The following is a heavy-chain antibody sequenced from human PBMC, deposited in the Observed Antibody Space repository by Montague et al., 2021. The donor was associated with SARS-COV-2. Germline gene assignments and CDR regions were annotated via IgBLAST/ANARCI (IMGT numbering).Heavy chain of an antibody. Sequence: SLRLSCAASGFTFSRYWMSWVRQAPGRGLEWVADIQQDESEKNYVDSLKGRFTISRDNGKNALYLQMNSLRVEDAALYYCARVVKGGQDQDCWGQGTLVTVSS. V-gene: IGHV3-7*01. J-gene: IGHJ4*02. D-gene: IGHD2-15*01. CDR1: GFTFSRYW. CDR3: ARVVKGGQDQDC. CDR2: IQQDESEK.